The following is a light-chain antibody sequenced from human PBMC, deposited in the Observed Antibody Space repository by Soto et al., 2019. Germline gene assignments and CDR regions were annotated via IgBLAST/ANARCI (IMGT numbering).Light chain of an antibody. J-gene: IGLJ1*01. Sequence: QSALTQPPSASGSPGQSVTISCTGTSSDVGGYNYVSWYQQHPGKVPKLMIYEVNKRPSGVPDRFSGSKSVNTASLTVSGLQAEDEADYYCTSYAGGNNVFGTGTQLTVL. CDR1: SSDVGGYNY. CDR2: EVN. CDR3: TSYAGGNNV. V-gene: IGLV2-8*01.